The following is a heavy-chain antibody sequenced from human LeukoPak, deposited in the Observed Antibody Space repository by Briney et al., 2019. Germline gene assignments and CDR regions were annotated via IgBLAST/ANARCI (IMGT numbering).Heavy chain of an antibody. J-gene: IGHJ6*02. V-gene: IGHV5-51*01. CDR2: IYPGDSDT. CDR1: GYNFTSYW. D-gene: IGHD2-2*01. CDR3: ARQVPAAIVDYYGMDV. Sequence: GESLKISCKGSGYNFTSYWIGWVRQMPGKGLEWMGIIYPGDSDTRYSPSFQGQVTISADKSISTAYLQWSSLKASDTAMYYCARQVPAAIVDYYGMDVWGQGTTVTVSS.